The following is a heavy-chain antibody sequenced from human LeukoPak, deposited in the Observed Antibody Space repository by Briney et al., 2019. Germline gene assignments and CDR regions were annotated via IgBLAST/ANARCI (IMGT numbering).Heavy chain of an antibody. CDR1: GFTFSTDW. CDR2: IKQDGREK. J-gene: IGHJ5*02. Sequence: GGSLRLSCAASGFTFSTDWMSWVRHAPGAGLEWVANIKQDGREKYYVDSVKGRFTISRDNSKKSVYLQMKSLRAEDTAVYYCAGQLVNEAWLDPWGQGTLVTVSS. D-gene: IGHD6-6*01. V-gene: IGHV3-7*01. CDR3: AGQLVNEAWLDP.